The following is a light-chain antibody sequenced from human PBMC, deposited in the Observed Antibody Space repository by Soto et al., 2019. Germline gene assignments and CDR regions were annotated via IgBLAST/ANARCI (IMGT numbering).Light chain of an antibody. CDR1: QSILSSSNNKNY. CDR3: QQYYSTPPT. J-gene: IGKJ4*01. CDR2: WAS. Sequence: DIVMTQSPDSLTVSLGERATINCKSSQSILSSSNNKNYLVWCQQKPGQPPKVLINWASTRESGVPDRFSGSGSGADFTLTISSLQAEDVAVYYCQQYYSTPPTFGGGPKLEIK. V-gene: IGKV4-1*01.